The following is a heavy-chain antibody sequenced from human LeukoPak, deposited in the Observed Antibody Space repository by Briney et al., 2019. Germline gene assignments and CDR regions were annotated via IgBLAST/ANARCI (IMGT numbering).Heavy chain of an antibody. D-gene: IGHD2-15*01. CDR1: GGSISSYY. J-gene: IGHJ4*02. CDR3: ARGRRGHIVVVVAARYYFDY. V-gene: IGHV4-59*01. CDR2: IYYSGST. Sequence: SETPSLTCTVSGGSISSYYWSWIRQPPGKGLEWIGYIYYSGSTNYNPSLKSRVTISVDTYKNQFSLKLSSVTAADTAVYYCARGRRGHIVVVVAARYYFDYWGQGTLVTVSS.